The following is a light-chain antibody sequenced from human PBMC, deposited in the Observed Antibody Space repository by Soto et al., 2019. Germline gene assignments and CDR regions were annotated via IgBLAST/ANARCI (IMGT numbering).Light chain of an antibody. J-gene: IGLJ1*01. Sequence: QSALTQPPSASGSPGQSVTISCTGTSSDVGGYNYVSWHQQYPGKAPKLMIYEVTKRPSGVPDRFSGSKSGNTASLTVSGLQAEDEADYYCVSYAGSITVFGTGTKLTVL. V-gene: IGLV2-8*01. CDR3: VSYAGSITV. CDR1: SSDVGGYNY. CDR2: EVT.